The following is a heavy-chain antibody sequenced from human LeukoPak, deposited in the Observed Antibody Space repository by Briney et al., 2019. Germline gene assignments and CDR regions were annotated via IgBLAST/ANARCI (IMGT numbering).Heavy chain of an antibody. J-gene: IGHJ4*02. V-gene: IGHV4-30-2*01. CDR3: ARGRPNSGSNPPPFDY. D-gene: IGHD1-26*01. CDR2: IYHSGST. Sequence: SETLSLTCTVSGGSISSGGYYWSWIRQPPGKGLEWIGYIYHSGSTYYNPSLKSRVTISVDRSKNQFSLKLSSVTAADTAVYYCARGRPNSGSNPPPFDYWGQGTLVTVSS. CDR1: GGSISSGGYY.